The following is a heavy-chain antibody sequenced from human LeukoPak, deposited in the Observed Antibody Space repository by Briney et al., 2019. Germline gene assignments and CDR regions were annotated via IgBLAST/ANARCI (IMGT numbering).Heavy chain of an antibody. V-gene: IGHV4-59*01. CDR2: IYYSGST. CDR3: ARLAVAGHIDY. D-gene: IGHD6-19*01. J-gene: IGHJ4*02. CDR1: GGSISIYY. Sequence: SETLSLTCTVSGGSISIYYWSWIRQPPGKGLEWIGYIYYSGSTNYNPSLKSRVTISVDTSKNQFSLKLSSVTAADTAVYYCARLAVAGHIDYWGQGTLVTVSS.